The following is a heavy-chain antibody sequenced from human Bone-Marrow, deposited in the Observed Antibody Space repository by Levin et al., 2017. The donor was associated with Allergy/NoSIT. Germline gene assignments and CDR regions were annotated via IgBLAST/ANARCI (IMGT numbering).Heavy chain of an antibody. CDR3: TSGLGKTDTDS. Sequence: GESLKISCAASGFNFKSAWLHWVRQAPGKGLEWVARVKGEVAGGTTDYAAPVKGRFTISRDDSKNTLYLQMNSLKSEDTAVYYCTSGLGKTDTDSWGQGTLVTVSS. CDR2: VKGEVAGGTT. CDR1: GFNFKSAW. V-gene: IGHV3-15*05. D-gene: IGHD1/OR15-1a*01. J-gene: IGHJ4*02.